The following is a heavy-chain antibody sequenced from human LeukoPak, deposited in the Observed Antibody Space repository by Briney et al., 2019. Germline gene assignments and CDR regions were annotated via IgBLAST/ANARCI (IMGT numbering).Heavy chain of an antibody. CDR1: GYTFTGYY. CDR2: INSNSGGT. J-gene: IGHJ6*03. Sequence: ASVRVSCKASGYTFTGYYIHWVRQAPGQGLEWMGWINSNSGGTNYAQKFQGRVTMTRDTSISTAYMELSRLTSDDTAVYYCASQTAIVNYYYYHMDVWGKGATVTVSS. CDR3: ASQTAIVNYYYYHMDV. D-gene: IGHD5-18*01. V-gene: IGHV1-2*02.